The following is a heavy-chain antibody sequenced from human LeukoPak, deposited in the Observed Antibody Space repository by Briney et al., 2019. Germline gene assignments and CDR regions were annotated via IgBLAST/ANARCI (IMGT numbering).Heavy chain of an antibody. V-gene: IGHV1-24*01. D-gene: IGHD3-10*01. CDR2: FDPEDGET. CDR1: GYTLTELS. CDR3: ARGPYYYGSGSYVGYYFDY. Sequence: GASVKVSCKVSGYTLTELSMHWVRQAPGKGLEWMGGFDPEDGETIYAQKFQGRVTMTEDTSTDTAYMELSSLRSEDTAVYYCARGPYYYGSGSYVGYYFDYWGQGTLVTVSS. J-gene: IGHJ4*02.